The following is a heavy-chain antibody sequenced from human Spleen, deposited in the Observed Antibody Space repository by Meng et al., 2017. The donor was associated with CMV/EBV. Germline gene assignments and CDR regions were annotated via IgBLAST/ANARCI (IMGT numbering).Heavy chain of an antibody. D-gene: IGHD3-10*01. Sequence: GESLKISCAASGFIFTTHAMHWVRQATGKGLEWLAVISYDGSNKFYADSVKGRFTISRDNSMDTLYLQMNSLRPEDTAVYYCARDYGYVWGQGTTVTVSS. CDR2: ISYDGSNK. CDR1: GFIFTTHA. CDR3: ARDYGYV. V-gene: IGHV3-30-3*01. J-gene: IGHJ6*02.